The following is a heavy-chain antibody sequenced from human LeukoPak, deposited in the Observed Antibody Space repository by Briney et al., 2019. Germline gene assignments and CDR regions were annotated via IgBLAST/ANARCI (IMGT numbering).Heavy chain of an antibody. Sequence: TGGSLRLSCAASGFTFSSYSMNWVRQAPGKGLEWVSYISSSSSTIYSADSVRGRFTISRDNSKNMLFLQMNSLTSEDTAVYYCARDPFVGIPDYFDSWGQGTLVAVSS. J-gene: IGHJ4*02. CDR2: ISSSSSTI. D-gene: IGHD1-26*01. V-gene: IGHV3-48*01. CDR3: ARDPFVGIPDYFDS. CDR1: GFTFSSYS.